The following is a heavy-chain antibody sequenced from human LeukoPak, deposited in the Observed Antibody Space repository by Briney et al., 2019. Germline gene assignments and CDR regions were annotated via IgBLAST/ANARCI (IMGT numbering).Heavy chain of an antibody. Sequence: GSSVKVSCKASGDTFSSYAISWVRQAPGQGLEWLGPINPSGSSTLYAQKFQGRVTMTRDMSTTTDYMELSSLRSEDTAVYHCARDNSVGDVAWWFDPWGQGTLVTVSS. CDR2: INPSGSST. D-gene: IGHD1-26*01. CDR1: GDTFSSYA. J-gene: IGHJ5*02. V-gene: IGHV1-46*01. CDR3: ARDNSVGDVAWWFDP.